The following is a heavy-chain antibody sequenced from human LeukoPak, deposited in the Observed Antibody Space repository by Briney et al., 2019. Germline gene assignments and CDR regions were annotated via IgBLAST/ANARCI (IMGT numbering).Heavy chain of an antibody. D-gene: IGHD1-26*01. V-gene: IGHV7-4-1*02. Sequence: ASVKVSCKASGYTFTDYYMHWVRQAPGQGLEWMGWINTNTGNPTYAQGFTGRFVFSLDTSVSTAYLQISSLKAEDTAVYYCARVMFPYSGSYHYRGEVDYWGQGTLVTVSS. CDR2: INTNTGNP. J-gene: IGHJ4*02. CDR1: GYTFTDYY. CDR3: ARVMFPYSGSYHYRGEVDY.